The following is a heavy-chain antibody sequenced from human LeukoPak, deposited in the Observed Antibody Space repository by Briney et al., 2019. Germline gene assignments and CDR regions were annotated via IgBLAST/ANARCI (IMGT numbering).Heavy chain of an antibody. D-gene: IGHD3-10*01. CDR1: GFTFSDYW. CDR2: INSDGSSA. Sequence: GGSLRLSCAASGFTFSDYWIHWVRQAPGKGLVWVSHINSDGSSATYADSVKGRFTISRDDSQNTLYLQMNSLRVEDTAVYSCARDDALGRLGYWGQGTLVTVSS. J-gene: IGHJ4*02. CDR3: ARDDALGRLGY. V-gene: IGHV3-74*01.